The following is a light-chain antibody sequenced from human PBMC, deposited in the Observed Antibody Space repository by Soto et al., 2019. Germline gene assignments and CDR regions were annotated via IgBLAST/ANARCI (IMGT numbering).Light chain of an antibody. V-gene: IGKV3-20*01. CDR3: QQYGSSPPYT. CDR2: GAS. Sequence: EIVLTQSPGTVSLSPGERATLSCRASHSVSSTYLAWYQQKPGQAPRLLLYGASSRATGIPDRFSGSGSGTDFTLTISRLEPEDFAVYYCQQYGSSPPYTFGQGTKLEIK. CDR1: HSVSSTY. J-gene: IGKJ2*01.